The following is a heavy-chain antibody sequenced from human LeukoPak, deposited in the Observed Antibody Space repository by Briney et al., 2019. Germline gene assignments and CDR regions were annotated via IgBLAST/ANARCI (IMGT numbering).Heavy chain of an antibody. Sequence: SETLSLTCAVYGGSFSGYYWSWIRQPPGKGLEWIGEINHSGSTNYNPSLKSRVTISVDTSKNQFSLKPSSVTAADTAVYYCAVIAAAGFDYWGQGTLVTVSS. J-gene: IGHJ4*02. CDR1: GGSFSGYY. V-gene: IGHV4-34*01. D-gene: IGHD6-13*01. CDR3: AVIAAAGFDY. CDR2: INHSGST.